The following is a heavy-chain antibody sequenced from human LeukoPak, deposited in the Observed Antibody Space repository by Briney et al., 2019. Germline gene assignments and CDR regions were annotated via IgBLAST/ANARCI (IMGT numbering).Heavy chain of an antibody. V-gene: IGHV1-69*01. Sequence: ASVKVSCKASGGTFSSYAISWVRQAPGQGLEWMGGIIPIFGSANYAHKFQGRVTITADESTSTAYMELSSPRSEDTAVYYCARGVVPAATWGQGTLVTVSS. J-gene: IGHJ4*02. CDR1: GGTFSSYA. CDR2: IIPIFGSA. CDR3: ARGVVPAAT. D-gene: IGHD2-2*01.